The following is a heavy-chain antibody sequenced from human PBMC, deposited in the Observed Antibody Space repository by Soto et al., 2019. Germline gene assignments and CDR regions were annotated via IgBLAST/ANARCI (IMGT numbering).Heavy chain of an antibody. J-gene: IGHJ1*01. Sequence: QVHLVESGGGVVQPGTSLRVSCVGSGFTFRSYVIHWVRQAPGKGLEWVALTSYDGSDKCYGDSVRGRFTISRDNSRNTVDLQMDSLRLEDTALYYCARWGTTGGLDVWGQGTLVSVSS. CDR3: ARWGTTGGLDV. CDR2: TSYDGSDK. V-gene: IGHV3-30*19. CDR1: GFTFRSYV. D-gene: IGHD3-16*01.